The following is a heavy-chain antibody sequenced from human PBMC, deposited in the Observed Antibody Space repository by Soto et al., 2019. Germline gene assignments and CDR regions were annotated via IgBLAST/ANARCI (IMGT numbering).Heavy chain of an antibody. Sequence: EVQLVESGGDLVQPGGSLRLSCAASGFTFSTYWMTWVRQAPGRGLEWVANIRKDASVIHYADSVEGRFTISRDNAKKSLYLHMSSLRAEDTGVYFCARDLSPADGNLFYEAFDIWGQGTVVTVSS. J-gene: IGHJ3*02. CDR1: GFTFSTYW. CDR2: IRKDASVI. D-gene: IGHD2-2*01. CDR3: ARDLSPADGNLFYEAFDI. V-gene: IGHV3-7*01.